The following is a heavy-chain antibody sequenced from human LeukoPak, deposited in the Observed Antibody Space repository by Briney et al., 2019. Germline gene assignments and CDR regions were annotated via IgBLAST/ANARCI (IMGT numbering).Heavy chain of an antibody. D-gene: IGHD2-15*01. CDR3: AREGKDCSGGSCHVFDY. CDR2: IYYRGST. CDR1: GGSISSGGYY. Sequence: PSETLSLTCTVSGGSISSGGYYWSWIRQHPGKGLEWIGYIYYRGSTYYNPSLKSRVTISVDTSKNQFSLKLSSVTAADTAVYYCAREGKDCSGGSCHVFDYWGQGTLVTVSS. J-gene: IGHJ4*02. V-gene: IGHV4-31*03.